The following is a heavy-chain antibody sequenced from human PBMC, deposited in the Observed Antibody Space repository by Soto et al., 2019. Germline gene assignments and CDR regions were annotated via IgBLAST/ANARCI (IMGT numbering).Heavy chain of an antibody. CDR2: IYYSGST. CDR1: GGSISSYY. D-gene: IGHD3-3*01. Sequence: AETLSLTCTVSGGSISSYYWSWIRQPPGKGLEWIGYIYYSGSTNYNPSLKSRVTISVDTSKNQFSLKLSSVTAADTAVYYCARGTEYYDFWSGYYPYYFDYWGQGTLVTVSS. CDR3: ARGTEYYDFWSGYYPYYFDY. J-gene: IGHJ4*02. V-gene: IGHV4-59*01.